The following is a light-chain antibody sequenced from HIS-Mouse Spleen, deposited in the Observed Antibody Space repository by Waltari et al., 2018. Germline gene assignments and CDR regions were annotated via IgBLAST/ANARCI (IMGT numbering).Light chain of an antibody. CDR2: EVS. CDR1: SSDVGGYNY. Sequence: QSALTQPASVSGSPGQSITISCTGTSSDVGGYNYVSWYQQHPGKAPKLMIYEVSNRPSGVSNRFSDSKSGNTAFLTISGLQAEDEADYYCSSYTSSSTLVFGGGTKLTVL. V-gene: IGLV2-14*01. J-gene: IGLJ3*02. CDR3: SSYTSSSTLV.